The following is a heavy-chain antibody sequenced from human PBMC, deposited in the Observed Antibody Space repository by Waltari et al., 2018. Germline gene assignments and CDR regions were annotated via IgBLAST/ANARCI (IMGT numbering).Heavy chain of an antibody. CDR3: ARDRSGAHYFDY. J-gene: IGHJ4*02. V-gene: IGHV1-18*01. Sequence: QVQLVQSGAEVKKPGASVKVSCKASGYTFTSYGISWVRQAPGQGLAWMGWISAYKGNTNYAQKLTGSVTMTPDTSTSTSYTERRSPRTDDTAVYYCARDRSGAHYFDYWGQGTLVTVSS. D-gene: IGHD7-27*01. CDR2: ISAYKGNT. CDR1: GYTFTSYG.